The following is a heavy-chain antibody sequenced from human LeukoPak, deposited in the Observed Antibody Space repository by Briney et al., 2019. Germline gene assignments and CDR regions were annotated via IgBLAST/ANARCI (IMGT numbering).Heavy chain of an antibody. CDR1: GFTFSSYA. CDR3: AKGVVPAAYRYYFDY. D-gene: IGHD2-2*01. Sequence: GGSLRLSCAASGFTFSSYAMSWVRQAPGKGLEWVSSISGGGGSTYYTDSVKGRFTISRDNSKNTLHLRMNSLRAEDTAVYYCAKGVVPAAYRYYFDYWGQGTLVTVSS. CDR2: ISGGGGST. J-gene: IGHJ4*02. V-gene: IGHV3-23*01.